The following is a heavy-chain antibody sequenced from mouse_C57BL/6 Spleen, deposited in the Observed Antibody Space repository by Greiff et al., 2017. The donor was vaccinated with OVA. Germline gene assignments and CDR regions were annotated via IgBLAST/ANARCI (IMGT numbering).Heavy chain of an antibody. D-gene: IGHD2-5*01. CDR1: GFTFSDYG. V-gene: IGHV5-17*01. J-gene: IGHJ3*01. CDR2: ISSGSSTI. CDR3: ARTYYSNYVFAY. Sequence: DVKLVESGGGLVKPGGSLKLSCAASGFTFSDYGMHWVRQAPEKGLEWVAYISSGSSTIYYADTVKGRFTISRDNAKNTLFLQMTSLRSEDTAMYYCARTYYSNYVFAYWGQGPLVTVSA.